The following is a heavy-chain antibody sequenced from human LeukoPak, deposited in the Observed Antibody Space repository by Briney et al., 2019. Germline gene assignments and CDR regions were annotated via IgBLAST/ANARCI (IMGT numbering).Heavy chain of an antibody. V-gene: IGHV1-8*01. CDR2: MNPNSGNT. J-gene: IGHJ4*02. D-gene: IGHD3-9*01. Sequence: VASVKVSCKASGYTFTSDDINWVRQATGQGLEWMGWMNPNSGNTGYAQKFQGRVTMTRNTSISTAYMELSSLRSEDTAVYYCARAQTNYDILTGYYEFEDWGQGTLVTVSS. CDR3: ARAQTNYDILTGYYEFED. CDR1: GYTFTSDD.